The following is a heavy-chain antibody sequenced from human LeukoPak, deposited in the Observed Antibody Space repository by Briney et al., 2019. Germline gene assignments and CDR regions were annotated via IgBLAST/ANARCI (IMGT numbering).Heavy chain of an antibody. V-gene: IGHV3-23*01. J-gene: IGHJ4*02. CDR1: GFTFSSYG. CDR3: AKLPYYYGSGSYSDY. Sequence: GGSLRLSCAASGFTFSSYGMSWVRQAPGKGLEWVSAISGSGGSTYYADSVKGRFTISRDNSKNTLYLQMNSLRAEDTAVYYCAKLPYYYGSGSYSDYWGQGTLVTISS. CDR2: ISGSGGST. D-gene: IGHD3-10*01.